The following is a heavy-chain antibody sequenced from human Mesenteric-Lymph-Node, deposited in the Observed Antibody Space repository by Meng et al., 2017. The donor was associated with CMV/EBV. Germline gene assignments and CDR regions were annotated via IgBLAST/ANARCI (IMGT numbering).Heavy chain of an antibody. CDR3: ARTRDYDSGRDRKDY. CDR2: ITPVFGTA. J-gene: IGHJ4*02. D-gene: IGHD3-10*01. CDR1: GGTFCSHP. V-gene: IGHV1-69*01. Sequence: SGGTFCSHPISWVRQAPGQGLEWMGEITPVFGTANYAQKFQGTVTITADESTFTAYMELSSLTSEDTGVYYCARTRDYDSGRDRKDYWGQGTLVTVSS.